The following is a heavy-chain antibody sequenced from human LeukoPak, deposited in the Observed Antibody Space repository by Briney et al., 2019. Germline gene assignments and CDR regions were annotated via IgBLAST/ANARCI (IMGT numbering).Heavy chain of an antibody. V-gene: IGHV4-61*02. CDR1: GGSISSGSYY. CDR3: ARGFYSSSWYWNDY. J-gene: IGHJ4*02. D-gene: IGHD6-13*01. Sequence: SETLSLTCTVSGGSISSGSYYWSWIRQPAGKGPEWIGRIYTSGSTNYNPSLKSRVTISVDTSKNQFSLKLSSVTAADTAVYYCARGFYSSSWYWNDYWGQGTLVTVSS. CDR2: IYTSGST.